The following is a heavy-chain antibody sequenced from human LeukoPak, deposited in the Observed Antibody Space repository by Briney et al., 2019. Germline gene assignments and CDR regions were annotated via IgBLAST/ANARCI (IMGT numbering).Heavy chain of an antibody. Sequence: PGGSLRLSCAASGFTVSSNYMSWVRQAPGKGLEWVSVIYSGGSTYYADSVKGRFTISRDNSKNTLYLQMNSLGAEDTAVYYCARGAALRPFDYWGQGTLVTVSS. CDR1: GFTVSSNY. CDR2: IYSGGST. CDR3: ARGAALRPFDY. J-gene: IGHJ4*02. V-gene: IGHV3-53*01. D-gene: IGHD6-13*01.